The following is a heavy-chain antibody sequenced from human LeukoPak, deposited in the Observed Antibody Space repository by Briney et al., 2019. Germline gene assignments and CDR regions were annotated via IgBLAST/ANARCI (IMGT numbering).Heavy chain of an antibody. J-gene: IGHJ2*01. V-gene: IGHV1-2*02. CDR3: ARLGGSGSYSYWYFDL. CDR1: GYTFTAYY. D-gene: IGHD3-10*01. CDR2: INPNSGGT. Sequence: ASVKVSCKASGYTFTAYYMHWVRQAPGQGLEWMGWINPNSGGTNYAQKFQGRVTMTRDTSISTAYMELSRLRSDDTAVYYCARLGGSGSYSYWYFDLWGRGTLVTVSS.